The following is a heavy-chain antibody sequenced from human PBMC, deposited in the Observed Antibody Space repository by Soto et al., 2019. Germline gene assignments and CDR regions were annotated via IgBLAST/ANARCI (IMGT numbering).Heavy chain of an antibody. D-gene: IGHD3-10*01. CDR2: IIPIFGTA. J-gene: IGHJ6*02. V-gene: IGHV1-69*13. CDR1: GGTFSSYA. Sequence: SVKVSCKASGGTFSSYAISWVRQAPGQGLEWMGGIIPIFGTANYAQKFQGRVTITADESTSTAYMELSSLRSEDTAVYYCARDQTTYYYGSGSYFFRYYYYGLDVWGQGTTVTVSS. CDR3: ARDQTTYYYGSGSYFFRYYYYGLDV.